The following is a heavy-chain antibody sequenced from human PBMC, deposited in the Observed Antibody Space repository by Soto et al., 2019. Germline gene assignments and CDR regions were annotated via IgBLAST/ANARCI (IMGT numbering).Heavy chain of an antibody. CDR1: GFTVSSNY. J-gene: IGHJ6*02. CDR3: ARDWNYYYYGMDV. V-gene: IGHV3-53*01. D-gene: IGHD3-3*01. CDR2: IYSGGST. Sequence: EVQLVESGGGVIQPGGSLRLSGAASGFTVSSNYMSWVRQAPGKGLEWVSVIYSGGSTYYADSVKGRFTISRDNSKNTLYLQMNSLRAEDTAVYYCARDWNYYYYGMDVWGQGTTVTVSS.